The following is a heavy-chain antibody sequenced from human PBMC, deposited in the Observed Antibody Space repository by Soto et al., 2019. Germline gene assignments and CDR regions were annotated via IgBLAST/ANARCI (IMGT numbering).Heavy chain of an antibody. J-gene: IGHJ4*02. CDR2: IYWDDDE. V-gene: IGHV2-5*02. CDR1: GFSLATNGVG. Sequence: QITLKESGTPLVKPTQTLTLTCTFSGFSLATNGVGVGWIRQSPGKALEWLTIIYWDDDERYRPSLKSRLTVTKDTSKNQVVLTMTNMDPVDTATYYCAHRRHYYFDWWGQGTLVTVSS. CDR3: AHRRHYYFDW.